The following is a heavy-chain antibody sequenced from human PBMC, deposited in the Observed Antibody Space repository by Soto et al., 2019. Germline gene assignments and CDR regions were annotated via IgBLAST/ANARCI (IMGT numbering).Heavy chain of an antibody. V-gene: IGHV1-8*01. Sequence: QVQLVQYGAEVKKPGASVKISCTASGYTFTSSDINWVRQATGQGLEWMGWMNPNSGNTVYAQKFQGRVTMTRNTSISTAYMELSSLRSEDTAVYYCARETVTKCFQHWGQGTLVTVSS. CDR3: ARETVTKCFQH. CDR2: MNPNSGNT. CDR1: GYTFTSSD. J-gene: IGHJ1*01. D-gene: IGHD4-17*01.